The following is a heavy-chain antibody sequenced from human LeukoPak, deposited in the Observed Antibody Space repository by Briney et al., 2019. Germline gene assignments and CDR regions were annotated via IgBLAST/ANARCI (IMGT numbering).Heavy chain of an antibody. CDR3: AGGFWSSGAQYYFDY. CDR1: GGSFSGYY. J-gene: IGHJ4*02. CDR2: INHSGST. V-gene: IGHV4-34*01. Sequence: SETLSLTCAVYGGSFSGYYWSWIRQPPGKGLEWIGEINHSGSTNYNPSLKSRVTISVDTSKNQFSLKLSSVTAADTAVYYCAGGFWSSGAQYYFDYWGQGTLVTVSS. D-gene: IGHD2-15*01.